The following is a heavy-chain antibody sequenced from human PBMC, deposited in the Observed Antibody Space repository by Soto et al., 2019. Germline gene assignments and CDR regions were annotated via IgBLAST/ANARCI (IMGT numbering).Heavy chain of an antibody. CDR2: ISGNGVST. CDR3: AKDHLLGGAGNNSYMDV. V-gene: IGHV3-23*01. D-gene: IGHD3-10*01. CDR1: GFTLNNYA. Sequence: EVQLLESGGGLVQPGGSLRLSCAASGFTLNNYAMTWVRQAPGKGLEWVSAISGNGVSTYYADAVKGRFTISRDNSKNTLYLQRISLSAEDTAVYYCAKDHLLGGAGNNSYMDVWGKGTTVTVAS. J-gene: IGHJ6*03.